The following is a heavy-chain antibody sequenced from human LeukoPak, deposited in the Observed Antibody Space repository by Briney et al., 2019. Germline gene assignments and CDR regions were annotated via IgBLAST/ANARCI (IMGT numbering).Heavy chain of an antibody. CDR1: GGSISSGGYF. CDR3: ARDLQRGIDY. Sequence: SQTLSLTCTVSGGSISSGGYFWSWIRQHPGKGLEWIGYMYYSGSTYYNPSLKSRVTISLDTSKNQFSLKLSSVTAADTAVYYCARDLQRGIDYWGQGTLVTVSS. J-gene: IGHJ4*02. CDR2: MYYSGST. V-gene: IGHV4-31*03. D-gene: IGHD3-10*01.